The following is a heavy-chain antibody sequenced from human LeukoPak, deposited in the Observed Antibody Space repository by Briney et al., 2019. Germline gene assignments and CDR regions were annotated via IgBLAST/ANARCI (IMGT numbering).Heavy chain of an antibody. CDR3: ARSGEVSSIAARPQYYYYYYGMDV. D-gene: IGHD6-6*01. J-gene: IGHJ6*02. CDR2: INSDGSST. Sequence: GGSLRLSCAASGFTFSSYWMHWVRQAPGKGLVWVSRINSDGSSTSYADSVKGRFTISRDNAKNTLYLQMNSLRAEDTAVYYCARSGEVSSIAARPQYYYYYYGMDVWGQGTTVTVSS. V-gene: IGHV3-74*01. CDR1: GFTFSSYW.